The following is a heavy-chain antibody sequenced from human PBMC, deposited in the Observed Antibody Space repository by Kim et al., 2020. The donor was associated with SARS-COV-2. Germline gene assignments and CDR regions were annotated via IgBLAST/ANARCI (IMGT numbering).Heavy chain of an antibody. CDR3: ATDYGDYGYFDY. CDR1: GGSFSGYY. V-gene: IGHV4-34*01. D-gene: IGHD4-17*01. J-gene: IGHJ4*02. Sequence: SETLSLTCAVSGGSFSGYYWSWIRQPPGKGLEWIGEINHSGSTNYNPSLKSRVTIAVDTSKNQYSLTLSSVTAADTAVYYCATDYGDYGYFDYWGQGTLVTVSS. CDR2: INHSGST.